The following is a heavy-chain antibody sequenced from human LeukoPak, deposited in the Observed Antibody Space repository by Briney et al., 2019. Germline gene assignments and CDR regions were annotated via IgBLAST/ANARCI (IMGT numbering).Heavy chain of an antibody. V-gene: IGHV3-7*01. CDR2: IKQDGSEK. CDR1: GFTFSSYA. CDR3: AKKMDT. J-gene: IGHJ4*02. Sequence: GGSLRLSCAASGFTFSSYAMHWVRQAPGKGLEWVANIKQDGSEKYYVDSVKGRFTISRDNAKNSLYLQMNSLRAEDTAVYYCAKKMDTWGQGTLVTVSS. D-gene: IGHD5-24*01.